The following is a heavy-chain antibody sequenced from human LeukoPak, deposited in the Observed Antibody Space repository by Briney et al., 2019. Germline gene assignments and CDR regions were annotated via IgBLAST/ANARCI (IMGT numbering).Heavy chain of an antibody. J-gene: IGHJ4*02. CDR1: GGSISSYY. Sequence: SETLSLTCTVSGGSISSYYWTWIRQPPGKGLASIGYIFNSGSTNYNPSLKSRVTISVDTSKKQFSLKLNSVTAADTAVYYCARRVATGAGECFDSWGQGTLVTVSS. V-gene: IGHV4-59*08. D-gene: IGHD5-12*01. CDR2: IFNSGST. CDR3: ARRVATGAGECFDS.